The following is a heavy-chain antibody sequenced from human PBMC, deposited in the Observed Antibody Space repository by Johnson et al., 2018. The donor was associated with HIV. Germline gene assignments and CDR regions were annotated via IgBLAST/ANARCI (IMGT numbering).Heavy chain of an antibody. CDR1: GFSFNKYW. CDR3: VRDSTPWGDEHVGYAFDL. CDR2: INKDGGEE. J-gene: IGHJ3*01. D-gene: IGHD7-27*01. Sequence: MQLVESGGGLVQPGGSLRLSCVGSGFSFNKYWMSWVRQAPGDRLERLTTINKDGGEEYYVDSVKGRFTISRDNARNSLYLQMNSLRVEDTAVYYCVRDSTPWGDEHVGYAFDLWGRGTLVTISS. V-gene: IGHV3-7*03.